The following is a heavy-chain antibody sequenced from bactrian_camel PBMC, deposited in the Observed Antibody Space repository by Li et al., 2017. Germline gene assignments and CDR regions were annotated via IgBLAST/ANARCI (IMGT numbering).Heavy chain of an antibody. V-gene: IGHV3S31*01. Sequence: VQLVESGGGLVQPGGSLRLSCAASGFTFSSHAVDWVRQDPGKGLEWVSTINSGGGSTYYADSVKGRFTISRDNAKNTLYLQMNKLRPNDTAIYYCAACYASSWWYRGRGTQVTVS. CDR2: INSGGGST. J-gene: IGHJ4*01. CDR1: GFTFSSHA. D-gene: IGHD6*01. CDR3: AACYASSWWY.